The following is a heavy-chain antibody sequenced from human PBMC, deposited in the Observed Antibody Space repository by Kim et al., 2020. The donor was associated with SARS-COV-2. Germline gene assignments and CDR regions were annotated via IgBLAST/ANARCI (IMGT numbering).Heavy chain of an antibody. Sequence: GESLKISCKGSGYSFTSYWISWVRQMPGKGLEWMGRIDPSDSYTNYSPSFQGHVTISADKSISTAYLQWSSLKASDTAMYYCARRARITIFGVVTNWFDPWGQGTLVTVSS. D-gene: IGHD3-3*01. CDR3: ARRARITIFGVVTNWFDP. V-gene: IGHV5-10-1*01. J-gene: IGHJ5*02. CDR1: GYSFTSYW. CDR2: IDPSDSYT.